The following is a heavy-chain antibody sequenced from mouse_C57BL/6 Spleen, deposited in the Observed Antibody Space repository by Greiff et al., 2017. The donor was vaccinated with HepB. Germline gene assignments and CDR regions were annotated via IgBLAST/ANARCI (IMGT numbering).Heavy chain of an antibody. V-gene: IGHV1-55*01. J-gene: IGHJ4*01. D-gene: IGHD3-2*02. CDR2: IYPGSGST. CDR3: ARAQATYAMDY. CDR1: GYTFTSYW. Sequence: QVQLQQPGAELVKPGASVKMSCKASGYTFTSYWITWVKQRPGQGLEWIGDIYPGSGSTNYNEKFKSKATLTVDTSSSTAYMQLSNLTSEDSAVYYCARAQATYAMDYWGQGTSVTVSS.